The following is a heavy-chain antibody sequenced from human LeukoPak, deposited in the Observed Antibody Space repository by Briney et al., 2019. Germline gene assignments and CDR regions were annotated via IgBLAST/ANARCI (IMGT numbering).Heavy chain of an antibody. J-gene: IGHJ3*02. Sequence: PGGSLRLSCAASGFTFSSYAMTWVRQAPGKGLEWVSAISRSGGDTEYADSVKGRFTISRDNSKNTLHMQMNSLRAEDAAVYYCAKCGTTCYANAFYIWGQGTMVTVSS. D-gene: IGHD2-2*01. CDR3: AKCGTTCYANAFYI. CDR1: GFTFSSYA. CDR2: ISRSGGDT. V-gene: IGHV3-23*01.